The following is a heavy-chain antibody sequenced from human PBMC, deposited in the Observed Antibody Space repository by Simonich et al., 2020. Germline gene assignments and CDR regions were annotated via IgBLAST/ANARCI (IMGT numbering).Heavy chain of an antibody. CDR3: AKDSGYCSGGSCYYFDY. CDR1: GFTFDDYA. Sequence: EVQLVESGGGLVQPGRSLRLSCAASGFTFDDYAMHWVRQAPGRGLGVGAGISLKSGSRGDADSVKGRFTISRDNAKNSLYLKMNSLRAEDTAWYYCAKDSGYCSGGSCYYFDYWGQGTLVTVSS. J-gene: IGHJ4*02. V-gene: IGHV3-9*01. D-gene: IGHD2-15*01. CDR2: ISLKSGSR.